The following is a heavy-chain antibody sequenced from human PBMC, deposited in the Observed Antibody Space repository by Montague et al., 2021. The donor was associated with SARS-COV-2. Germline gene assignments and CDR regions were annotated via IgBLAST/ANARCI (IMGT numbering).Heavy chain of an antibody. CDR3: ARLVWFGELSSENWFDP. CDR2: IYYSGST. J-gene: IGHJ5*02. D-gene: IGHD3-10*01. Sequence: SETLSLTCTVSGGSISSSGNYWGWIRQPPGKGLEWIGSIYYSGSTYYNSSLKSRVTISVDTSKNQFSLKLNSVTAADTAVYYCARLVWFGELSSENWFDPWGQGTLVTVSS. V-gene: IGHV4-39*01. CDR1: GGSISSSGNY.